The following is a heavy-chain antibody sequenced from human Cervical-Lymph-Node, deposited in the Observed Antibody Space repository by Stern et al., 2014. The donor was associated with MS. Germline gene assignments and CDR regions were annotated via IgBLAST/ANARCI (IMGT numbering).Heavy chain of an antibody. CDR3: ARRGMDV. CDR2: IYPDDSVT. J-gene: IGHJ6*02. CDR1: GYSFNIYW. Sequence: VQLVQSGAEVKKPGESLTISCKGFGYSFNIYWIAWVRQRPGKGLEWMGVIYPDDSVTGYSPSFQGQVTFSVDKSISTAYLQWSSLKPSDTATYFCARRGMDVWGQGTSVTVSS. V-gene: IGHV5-51*01.